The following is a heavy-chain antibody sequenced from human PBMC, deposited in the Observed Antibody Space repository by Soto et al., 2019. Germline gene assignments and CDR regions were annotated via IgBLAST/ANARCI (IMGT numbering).Heavy chain of an antibody. Sequence: VSVKVTCKASGYTFSRYYIHWVRQAPGQGLEWVGEISPKSGGTRYSQNFQGRVTMTKDTSINTVYMELSNLSPDDTAVYYCGRGRSGELVVFDCGQGTLVTVSS. CDR1: GYTFSRYY. CDR3: GRGRSGELVVFD. D-gene: IGHD3-10*01. V-gene: IGHV1-2*02. J-gene: IGHJ4*02. CDR2: ISPKSGGT.